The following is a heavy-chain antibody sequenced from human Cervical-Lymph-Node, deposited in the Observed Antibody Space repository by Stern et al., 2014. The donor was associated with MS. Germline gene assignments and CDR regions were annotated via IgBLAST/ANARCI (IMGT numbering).Heavy chain of an antibody. CDR3: ANLGYCGRDNCYEFY. D-gene: IGHD2-2*01. V-gene: IGHV4-4*02. Sequence: QVQLQESGPGLVKPSGTLSLTCAVSGGSLITRHWWTWIRQSPGRGLEWIGEIYENGNTNYTPSLKSRVTISIDRSKNHFSLNIRSVTAADTAVYYCANLGYCGRDNCYEFYWSQGSLVTVSS. CDR2: IYENGNT. CDR1: GGSLITRHW. J-gene: IGHJ4*02.